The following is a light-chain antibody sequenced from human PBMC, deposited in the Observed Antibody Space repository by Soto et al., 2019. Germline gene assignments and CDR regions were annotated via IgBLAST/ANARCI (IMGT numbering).Light chain of an antibody. V-gene: IGKV3-20*01. CDR1: QSVSSRS. Sequence: EIVLTQSPGTLSLSPGERATLSCRASQSVSSRSLAWYQQQPGQDPRLLIYGASSRATGIPDRVSGSGSGTDFTLTISILEPEDLAVYYCQQYGSSLGAFGQATKVQI. J-gene: IGKJ1*01. CDR3: QQYGSSLGA. CDR2: GAS.